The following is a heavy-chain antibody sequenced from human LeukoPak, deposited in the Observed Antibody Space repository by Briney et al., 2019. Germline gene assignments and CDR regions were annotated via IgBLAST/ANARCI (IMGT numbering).Heavy chain of an antibody. Sequence: GESLKISCKASGCNFNGYWIGWMRQMPGKGLEWIGIIFPTDSDTRYSPSFQGQVTISVDKSTTTAYLEWSSLRASNTAMYYCARRLSDFADYFYGMEVWGQGTTVTVSS. V-gene: IGHV5-51*01. CDR1: GCNFNGYW. CDR3: ARRLSDFADYFYGMEV. D-gene: IGHD2/OR15-2a*01. J-gene: IGHJ6*02. CDR2: IFPTDSDT.